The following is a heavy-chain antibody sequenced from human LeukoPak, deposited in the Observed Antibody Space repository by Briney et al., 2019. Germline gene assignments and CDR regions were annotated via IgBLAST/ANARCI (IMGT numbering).Heavy chain of an antibody. Sequence: GGSLRLSCAASGFTFSSYEMNWVRQAPGKGLEWVSYISSSGSTIYYADSVRGRFTISRDNAKNSLYLQMNSLRAEDTAVYYCARDPAMAMVKSPRFTSRSYWGQGTLVTVSS. CDR1: GFTFSSYE. V-gene: IGHV3-48*03. D-gene: IGHD5-18*01. J-gene: IGHJ4*02. CDR3: ARDPAMAMVKSPRFTSRSY. CDR2: ISSSGSTI.